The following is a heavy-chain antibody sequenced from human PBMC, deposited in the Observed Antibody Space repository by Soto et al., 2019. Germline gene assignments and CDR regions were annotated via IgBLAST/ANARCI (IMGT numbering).Heavy chain of an antibody. CDR1: GGSITGRF. Sequence: SETLSLTCTVSGGSITGRFWSWSRQPPGQGLELVGIVSHSGNTKNYSSLRSRVTLSVDSAKNQNSLSLTSVTAADTAVYDCARATFDSTGWNQFDLWGQGTLVTVSS. CDR3: ARATFDSTGWNQFDL. D-gene: IGHD1-1*01. CDR2: VSHSGNT. V-gene: IGHV4-34*01. J-gene: IGHJ5*02.